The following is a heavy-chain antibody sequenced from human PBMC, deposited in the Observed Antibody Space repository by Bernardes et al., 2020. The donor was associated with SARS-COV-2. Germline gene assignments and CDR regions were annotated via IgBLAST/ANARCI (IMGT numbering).Heavy chain of an antibody. D-gene: IGHD2-8*01. CDR2: FDPEDGET. CDR1: GYTLTELS. Sequence: VKVSCKVSGYTLTELSMHWVRQAPGKGLEWMGGFDPEDGETIYAQKFQGRVTMTEDTSTDTAYMELSSLRSEDTAVYYCATAPPYCTNGVCSNWFDPWGQGTLVTVSS. CDR3: ATAPPYCTNGVCSNWFDP. J-gene: IGHJ5*02. V-gene: IGHV1-24*01.